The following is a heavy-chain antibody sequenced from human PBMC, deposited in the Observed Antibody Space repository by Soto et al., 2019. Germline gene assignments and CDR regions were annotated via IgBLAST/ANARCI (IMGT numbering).Heavy chain of an antibody. V-gene: IGHV4-61*01. D-gene: IGHD6-13*01. CDR3: ARDSYSSSWRPNYYYYGMDV. CDR2: IYYSGST. CDR1: GGSVSGGSYY. J-gene: IGHJ6*02. Sequence: SETLSLTCTVSGGSVSGGSYYWSWIRQPPGKGLEWIGYIYYSGSTNYNPSLKSRVTISVDTSKNQFSLKLSSVTAADTAVYYCARDSYSSSWRPNYYYYGMDVWGQGTTVTVSS.